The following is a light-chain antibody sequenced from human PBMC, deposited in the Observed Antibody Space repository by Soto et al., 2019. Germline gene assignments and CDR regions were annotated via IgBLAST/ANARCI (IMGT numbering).Light chain of an antibody. CDR2: SNY. J-gene: IGLJ1*01. Sequence: QSVLTQPPSASGTPGQRVTISCSGSSSNIGSKTVNWYQQLPGTAPKLLIYSNYQRPSGVPDRFSGSKSGTSASLAISGLQSEDEDDYYCSAWDASLNGDVFGTGTKVTVL. V-gene: IGLV1-44*01. CDR3: SAWDASLNGDV. CDR1: SSNIGSKT.